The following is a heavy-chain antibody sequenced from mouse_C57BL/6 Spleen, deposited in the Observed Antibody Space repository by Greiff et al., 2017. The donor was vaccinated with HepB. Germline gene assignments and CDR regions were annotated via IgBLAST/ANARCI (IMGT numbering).Heavy chain of an antibody. CDR3: ARAYGNYSAWFAY. V-gene: IGHV1-19*01. J-gene: IGHJ3*01. Sequence: VQLQQSGPVLVKPGASVKMSCKASGYTFTDYYMNWVKQSHGKSLEWIGVINPYNGGTSYNQKFKGNATLTVDKSSSTAYMELNSLTSEDSAVYYCARAYGNYSAWFAYWGQGTLVTVSA. CDR2: INPYNGGT. D-gene: IGHD2-1*01. CDR1: GYTFTDYY.